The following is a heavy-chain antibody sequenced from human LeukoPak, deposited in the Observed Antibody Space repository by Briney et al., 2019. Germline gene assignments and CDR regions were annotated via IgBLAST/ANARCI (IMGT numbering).Heavy chain of an antibody. CDR2: IIPILGIA. D-gene: IGHD3-10*01. V-gene: IGHV1-69*04. Sequence: ASVKVSCKASGGTFSSYAISWVRQAPGQGLEWMGRIIPILGIANYAQKFQGRVPITADKSTSTAYMELSSLRSEDTAVYYCANSVGSYGSGSYSGANDYWGQGTLVTVSS. CDR1: GGTFSSYA. J-gene: IGHJ4*02. CDR3: ANSVGSYGSGSYSGANDY.